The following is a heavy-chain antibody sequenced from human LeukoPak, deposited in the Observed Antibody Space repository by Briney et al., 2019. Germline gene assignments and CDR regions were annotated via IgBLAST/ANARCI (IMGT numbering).Heavy chain of an antibody. V-gene: IGHV3-21*01. CDR3: ARGYSSGLHFDY. D-gene: IGHD6-19*01. Sequence: GGSLRLSCAASGFTFSSYWMNWVRQAPGKGLEWVSSISSSSSYIYYADSVKGRFTISRDNAKNSLYLQMNSLRAEDTAVYYCARGYSSGLHFDYWGQGTLVTVSS. J-gene: IGHJ4*02. CDR2: ISSSSSYI. CDR1: GFTFSSYW.